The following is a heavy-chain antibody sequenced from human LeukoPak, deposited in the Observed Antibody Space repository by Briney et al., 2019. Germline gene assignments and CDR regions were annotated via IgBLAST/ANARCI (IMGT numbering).Heavy chain of an antibody. V-gene: IGHV4-59*01. CDR1: GGSISSYY. D-gene: IGHD2-2*03. Sequence: SETLSLTCTVSGGSISSYYWNWIRQPPGKGLEWIGYIYYSGSTNYNPSLKSRVTISVDTSKNQFSLKLSSVTAADTAVYYCARGPPPRTGYCSSTSCYSFDYWGQGTLVTVSS. CDR3: ARGPPPRTGYCSSTSCYSFDY. CDR2: IYYSGST. J-gene: IGHJ4*02.